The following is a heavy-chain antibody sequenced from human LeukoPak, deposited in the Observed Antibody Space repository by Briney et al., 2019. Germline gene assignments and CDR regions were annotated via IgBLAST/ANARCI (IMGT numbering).Heavy chain of an antibody. CDR1: GFTFSSHW. J-gene: IGHJ4*03. CDR2: IKQDGNEI. V-gene: IGHV3-7*01. CDR3: AGEIVRRGSGTDNKSYFDS. Sequence: GGSLRLSCAASGFTFSSHWTTWVRQAPGKGLEWVANIKQDGNEINYVDSVKGRFTISRDNAKTSLYLQMNSLRAEDTALYYCAGEIVRRGSGTDNKSYFDSWGQGTLVTVSS. D-gene: IGHD3-10*01.